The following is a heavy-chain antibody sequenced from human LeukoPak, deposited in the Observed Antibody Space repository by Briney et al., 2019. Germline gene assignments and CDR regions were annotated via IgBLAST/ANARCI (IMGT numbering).Heavy chain of an antibody. D-gene: IGHD3-22*01. Sequence: GASVKVSCKASGGTFSSYAISWVRQAPGQGLEWMGGIIPIFGTANYAQKFQGRVTITADESTSTAYMELSSLRSEDTAVYYCARAKSPDDSSGYWDYYYYGMDVWSQGTTVTVSS. CDR2: IIPIFGTA. CDR3: ARAKSPDDSSGYWDYYYYGMDV. J-gene: IGHJ6*02. V-gene: IGHV1-69*13. CDR1: GGTFSSYA.